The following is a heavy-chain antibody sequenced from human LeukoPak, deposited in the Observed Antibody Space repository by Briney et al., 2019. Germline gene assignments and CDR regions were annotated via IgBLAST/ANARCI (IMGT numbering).Heavy chain of an antibody. D-gene: IGHD2-2*01. J-gene: IGHJ4*02. CDR1: GFTFSNYG. V-gene: IGHV3-33*01. CDR3: ARDKSTSCYYFDY. Sequence: PGRSLRLSCAASGFTFSNYGMHWVRQAPGKGLEWVAVIWYDGSYKYYADSVKGRFTISRDNSNSTLYLQMNSLRAEDTAVYYCARDKSTSCYYFDYWGQGTLVTVSS. CDR2: IWYDGSYK.